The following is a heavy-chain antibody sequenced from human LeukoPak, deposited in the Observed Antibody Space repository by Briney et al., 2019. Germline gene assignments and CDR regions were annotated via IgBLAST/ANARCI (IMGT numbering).Heavy chain of an antibody. Sequence: PGGSLRLSRAASGFTFSSYSMNWVRQAPGKGLEWVSSISSSSSYIYYADSVKGRFTISRDNARNSLNLQMNGLRAEDTAVYYCARDPSWSCSGGSCWEFDYWGQGTLVTVSS. CDR2: ISSSSSYI. J-gene: IGHJ4*02. CDR3: ARDPSWSCSGGSCWEFDY. V-gene: IGHV3-21*01. CDR1: GFTFSSYS. D-gene: IGHD2-15*01.